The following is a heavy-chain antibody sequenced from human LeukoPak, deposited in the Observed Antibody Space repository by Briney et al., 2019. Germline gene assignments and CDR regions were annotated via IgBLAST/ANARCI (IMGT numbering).Heavy chain of an antibody. D-gene: IGHD3-22*01. CDR3: AKSYNPGGYFTLDAFDI. CDR2: ISWNSGSI. J-gene: IGHJ3*02. CDR1: GFAFDDYA. Sequence: PGGSLRLSCAASGFAFDDYAMHWVRQAPGKGLEWVSGISWNSGSIGYADSVKGRFTISRDNAKNSLYLQMNSLRAEDMALYYCAKSYNPGGYFTLDAFDIWGQGTMVTVSS. V-gene: IGHV3-9*03.